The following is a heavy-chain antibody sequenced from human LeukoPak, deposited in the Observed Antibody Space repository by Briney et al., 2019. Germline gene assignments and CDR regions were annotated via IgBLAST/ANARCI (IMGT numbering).Heavy chain of an antibody. CDR1: GYTFTSYG. J-gene: IGHJ6*04. CDR3: ARDTYCSGGSCYQQSYYYGMDV. D-gene: IGHD2-15*01. V-gene: IGHV1-18*04. Sequence: GASVKVSCKASGYTFTSYGISWVRRAPGQGLEWMGWISAYNGNTNYAQKLQGRVTMTTDTSTSTDYMELRSLRSDDTAVYYCARDTYCSGGSCYQQSYYYGMDVWGKGTTVTVSS. CDR2: ISAYNGNT.